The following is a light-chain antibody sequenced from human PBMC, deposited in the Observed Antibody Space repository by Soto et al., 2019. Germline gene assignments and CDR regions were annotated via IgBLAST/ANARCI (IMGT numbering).Light chain of an antibody. CDR1: QSISNKF. Sequence: DIVLTQSPGTLSLSPGAAATLSCRASQSISNKFLTWYQQKPGQAPRLLIYGATSRATGIPDRFSGSGSGTDFTLTISRLEPEDFAVYYCQQSGSSSWTFGQGTKVEIK. CDR2: GAT. J-gene: IGKJ1*01. CDR3: QQSGSSSWT. V-gene: IGKV3-20*01.